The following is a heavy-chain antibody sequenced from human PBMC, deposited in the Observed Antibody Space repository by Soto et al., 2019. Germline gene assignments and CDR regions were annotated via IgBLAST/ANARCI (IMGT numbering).Heavy chain of an antibody. CDR1: GGTFSSYT. Sequence: QVQLVQSGAEVKKPGSSVKVSCKASGGTFSSYTISWVRQAPGQGLEWMGRIIPILGIANYAQKFQGRVTSTADKSTSTAYMELSSLRSEDTAVYYCARSYLPFGELSSLDYWGQGTLVTVSS. D-gene: IGHD3-10*01. V-gene: IGHV1-69*02. J-gene: IGHJ4*02. CDR2: IIPILGIA. CDR3: ARSYLPFGELSSLDY.